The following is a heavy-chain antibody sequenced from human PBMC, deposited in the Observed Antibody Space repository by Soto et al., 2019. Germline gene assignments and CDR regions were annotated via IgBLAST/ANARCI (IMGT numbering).Heavy chain of an antibody. CDR3: ARHEVGYRVTDY. D-gene: IGHD1-26*01. J-gene: IGHJ4*02. CDR1: GFSFSMYW. CDR2: IKEDGSQK. V-gene: IGHV3-7*01. Sequence: EVQLVESGGGLVQPGGSLRLSCAASGFSFSMYWMSWVRQAPGKGLEWVANIKEDGSQKYYVDSVKGRFTISRDKAKNSLYLQMSSLRAEDTAVYYCARHEVGYRVTDYWGQGTLVTVSS.